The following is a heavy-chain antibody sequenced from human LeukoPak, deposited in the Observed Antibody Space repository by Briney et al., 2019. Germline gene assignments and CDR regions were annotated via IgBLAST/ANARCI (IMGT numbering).Heavy chain of an antibody. D-gene: IGHD2-21*02. CDR3: ARRWRHIVVVTGLGDAFDI. CDR2: ISAYNGNT. CDR1: GYTFTSYG. V-gene: IGHV1-18*01. J-gene: IGHJ3*02. Sequence: GASVKVSCKASGYTFTSYGISWVRQAPGQGLEWMGWISAYNGNTNYAQKLQGRVTMTTDTSTSTAYMELRSLRSDDTAVYYCARRWRHIVVVTGLGDAFDIWGQGTMVTVSS.